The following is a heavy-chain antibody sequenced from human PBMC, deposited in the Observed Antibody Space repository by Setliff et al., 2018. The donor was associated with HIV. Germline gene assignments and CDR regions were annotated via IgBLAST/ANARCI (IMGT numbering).Heavy chain of an antibody. CDR1: GGSISSHY. D-gene: IGHD3-16*01. CDR2: MFYNGRS. J-gene: IGHJ3*02. V-gene: IGHV4-59*11. Sequence: SETLSLTCTVSGGSISSHYSSWIRQPPGKGLEWIGYMFYNGRSNYNPSLKSRATISVDASKNRFSLKLRSVTAADTAVYYCARGNPLRWNAFAFDIWGQGTMVTV. CDR3: ARGNPLRWNAFAFDI.